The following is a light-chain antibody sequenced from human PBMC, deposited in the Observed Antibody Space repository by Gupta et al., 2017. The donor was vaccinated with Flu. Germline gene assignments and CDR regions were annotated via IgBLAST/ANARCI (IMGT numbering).Light chain of an antibody. J-gene: IGLJ2*01. CDR3: CSYAIGSTLV. V-gene: IGLV2-23*01. CDR1: SSDVGTYNL. Sequence: QSALTQPASVSGSPGQSITISCTGTSSDVGTYNLVSWYQQHPGKPPKLMIYEGSKRPSGVSIRFFASKSGNTASLTISGLQAEDEADYYCCSYAIGSTLVFGGGTKLTVL. CDR2: EGS.